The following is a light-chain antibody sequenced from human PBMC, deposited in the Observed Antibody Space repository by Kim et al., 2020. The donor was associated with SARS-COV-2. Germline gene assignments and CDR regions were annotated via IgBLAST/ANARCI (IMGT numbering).Light chain of an antibody. V-gene: IGKV3-11*01. CDR2: GAS. Sequence: EIVLTQSPATVSLSPGERATLSCRASQSVSSYLAWYQQKPGQAPRLLIYGASNRATGVPVRFSGSGSGTDFTLTISSLEPEDFAVYYCQQRRNWAFGGGTKLEI. J-gene: IGKJ4*02. CDR3: QQRRNWA. CDR1: QSVSSY.